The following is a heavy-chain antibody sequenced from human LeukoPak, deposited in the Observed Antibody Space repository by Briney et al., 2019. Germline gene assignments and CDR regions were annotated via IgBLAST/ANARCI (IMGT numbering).Heavy chain of an antibody. CDR2: IRYDGSNK. Sequence: GGSLRLSCAASGFTFSSYGMHWVRQAPGKGLEWVAFIRYDGSNKYYADSVKGRFTISRDNSKNTLYLQMNSLRAEDTAVYYCAKDGDILGGVGDLFDYWGQGTLVTVSS. J-gene: IGHJ4*02. CDR1: GFTFSSYG. V-gene: IGHV3-30*02. D-gene: IGHD2-15*01. CDR3: AKDGDILGGVGDLFDY.